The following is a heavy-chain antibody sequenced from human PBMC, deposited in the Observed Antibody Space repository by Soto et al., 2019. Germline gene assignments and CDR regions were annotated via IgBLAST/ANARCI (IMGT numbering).Heavy chain of an antibody. D-gene: IGHD3-22*01. Sequence: RASVKVSCKASGYMFTGYYIHSVRQAPGQGLEWMGWINPKSGGTKYAEKFQGRVSMTGDTSITTAYLELSSLTSDDTAVYYCATDRAAFDMWGQGTKVTVSS. CDR1: GYMFTGYY. V-gene: IGHV1-2*02. J-gene: IGHJ3*02. CDR2: INPKSGGT. CDR3: ATDRAAFDM.